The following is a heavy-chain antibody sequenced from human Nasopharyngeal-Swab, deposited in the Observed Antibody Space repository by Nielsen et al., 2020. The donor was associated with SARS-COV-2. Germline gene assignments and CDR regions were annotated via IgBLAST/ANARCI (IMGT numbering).Heavy chain of an antibody. Sequence: GESLKISCAASGFTFSDYPMTWVRQAPGKGLEWVAAIVGSGDISGSGGNTYYADSVKGRFTISRDNSKNTLSLQMNSLRAEDTAVYYCAKDLRGPYFFWGQGTLVTVSS. J-gene: IGHJ4*02. CDR2: IVGSGDISGSGGNT. CDR3: AKDLRGPYFF. V-gene: IGHV3-23*01. D-gene: IGHD2/OR15-2a*01. CDR1: GFTFSDYP.